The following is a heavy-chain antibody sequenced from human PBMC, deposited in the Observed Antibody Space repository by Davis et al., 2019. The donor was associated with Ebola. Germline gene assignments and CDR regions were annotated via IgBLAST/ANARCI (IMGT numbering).Heavy chain of an antibody. D-gene: IGHD6-6*01. CDR3: ARDSVEQLVGFGWFDP. Sequence: MPSETLSLTCTVSGGSISSGGYYWSWIRQHPGKGLEWIGYIYYSGSTYYNPSLKSRVTISVDTSKNQFSLKLSSVTAADTAVYYCARDSVEQLVGFGWFDPWGQGTLVTVSS. J-gene: IGHJ5*02. V-gene: IGHV4-31*03. CDR1: GGSISSGGYY. CDR2: IYYSGST.